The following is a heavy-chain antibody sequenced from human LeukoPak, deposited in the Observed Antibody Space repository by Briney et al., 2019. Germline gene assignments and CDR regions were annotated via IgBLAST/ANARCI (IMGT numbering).Heavy chain of an antibody. CDR1: GGSISSSSYY. D-gene: IGHD6-13*01. CDR3: ASFVAAAGRDY. Sequence: PSETLSLTCTVSGGSISSSSYYWGWIRQPPGKGLEWIGSIYYSGSTYYNPSLKSRVTISVDTSKNQFSLKLSSVTAADTAVYYCASFVAAAGRDYWGQGTLVTVSS. J-gene: IGHJ4*02. CDR2: IYYSGST. V-gene: IGHV4-39*07.